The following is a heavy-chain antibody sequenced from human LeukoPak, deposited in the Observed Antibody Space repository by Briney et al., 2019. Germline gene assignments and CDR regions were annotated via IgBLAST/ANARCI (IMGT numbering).Heavy chain of an antibody. J-gene: IGHJ6*02. CDR3: ARSWTYYDILTGYYTLKDYCGMDV. V-gene: IGHV3-30-3*01. CDR1: GFTFSSYA. D-gene: IGHD3-9*01. Sequence: GRSLRLSCAASGFTFSSYAMHWVRQAPGKGLEWVAVISYDGSNKYYADSVKGRFTISRDNSKNTLYLQMNSLRAEDTAVYYCARSWTYYDILTGYYTLKDYCGMDVWGQGTTVTVSS. CDR2: ISYDGSNK.